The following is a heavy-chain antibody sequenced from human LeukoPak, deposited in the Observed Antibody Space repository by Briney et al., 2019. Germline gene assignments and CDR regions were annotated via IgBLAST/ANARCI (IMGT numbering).Heavy chain of an antibody. V-gene: IGHV3-30*18. CDR1: GFTFSNYS. CDR2: ISSDGSNE. D-gene: IGHD3-16*02. CDR3: AKDRSKSLDN. Sequence: PGSSLRLSCAASGFTFSNYSMHWVRQAPGKGLEWVAAISSDGSNEYYADSVKGRFTISRDSSKNTLFLQMNSLRAEDTAVYYCAKDRSKSLDNWGQGTLVTVSS. J-gene: IGHJ4*02.